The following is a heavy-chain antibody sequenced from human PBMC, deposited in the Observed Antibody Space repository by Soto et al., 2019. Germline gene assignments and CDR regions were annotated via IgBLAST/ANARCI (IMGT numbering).Heavy chain of an antibody. CDR1: GGTFSSYT. V-gene: IGHV1-69*02. Sequence: GASVKVSCKASGGTFSSYTISWVRQAPGQGLEWMGRIIPILGIANYAQKFQGRVTITADKSTSTAYMELSSLRSEDTAVYYCARFHDYGDGIHAFDIWGQGTMVTVSS. D-gene: IGHD4-17*01. CDR3: ARFHDYGDGIHAFDI. CDR2: IIPILGIA. J-gene: IGHJ3*02.